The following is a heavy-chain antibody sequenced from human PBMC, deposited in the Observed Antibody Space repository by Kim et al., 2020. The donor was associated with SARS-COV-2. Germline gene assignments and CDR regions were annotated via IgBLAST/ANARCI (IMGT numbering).Heavy chain of an antibody. CDR2: IDPSDSYT. J-gene: IGHJ4*02. Sequence: GESLKISCKGSGYSFTSYWISWVRQMPGKGLEWMGRIDPSDSYTNYSPSFQGHVTISADKSISTAYLQWSSLKASDTAMYYCAREGIYCSGGSCPFGWGQGTLVTVSS. D-gene: IGHD2-15*01. CDR3: AREGIYCSGGSCPFG. CDR1: GYSFTSYW. V-gene: IGHV5-10-1*01.